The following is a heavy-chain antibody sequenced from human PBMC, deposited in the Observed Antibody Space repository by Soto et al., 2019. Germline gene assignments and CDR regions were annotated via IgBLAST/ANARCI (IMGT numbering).Heavy chain of an antibody. CDR2: IIPIFGTA. D-gene: IGHD2-2*01. J-gene: IGHJ2*01. Sequence: QVQLVQSGAEVQKPGSSVKVSCKASGGTFSSYAISWVRQAPGQGLEWMGGIIPIFGTANYAQKFQGRVTITAEESRSTAYMELSCLRAEDTAVYYCARQFDCSSTSCYWYFDLWGRGTLVTVSS. CDR3: ARQFDCSSTSCYWYFDL. V-gene: IGHV1-69*01. CDR1: GGTFSSYA.